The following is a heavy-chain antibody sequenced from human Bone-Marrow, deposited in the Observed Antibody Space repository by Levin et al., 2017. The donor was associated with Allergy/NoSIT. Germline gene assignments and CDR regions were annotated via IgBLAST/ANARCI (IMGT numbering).Heavy chain of an antibody. Sequence: ASVKVSCKASGYTFTSYDINWVRQATGQGLEWMGWMNPNSGNTGYAQKFQGRVTMTRNTSISTAYMELSSLRSEDTAVYYCARVETHCGGDCYNYWGQGTLVTVSS. CDR1: GYTFTSYD. V-gene: IGHV1-8*01. CDR3: ARVETHCGGDCYNY. J-gene: IGHJ4*02. D-gene: IGHD2-21*02. CDR2: MNPNSGNT.